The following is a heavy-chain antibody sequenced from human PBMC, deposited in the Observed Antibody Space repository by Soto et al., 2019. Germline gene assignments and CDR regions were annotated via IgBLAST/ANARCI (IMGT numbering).Heavy chain of an antibody. V-gene: IGHV3-21*01. J-gene: IGHJ5*02. CDR2: ISGTSYYI. CDR1: VFTFSSYS. Sequence: WWSLRLSCVASVFTFSSYSMNWFRQAPGKGLEWVSSISGTSYYIYYADSVKGRFTISRDNAKNSLYLQMNSLRAEDTAVYYCARDLTAYNWFDPWGQGTLVTVSS. CDR3: ARDLTAYNWFDP.